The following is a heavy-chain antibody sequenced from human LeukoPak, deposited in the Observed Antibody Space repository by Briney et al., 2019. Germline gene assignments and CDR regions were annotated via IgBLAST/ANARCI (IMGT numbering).Heavy chain of an antibody. Sequence: PGGSLRLSCAASGFTFSSYAMSWVRQAPGKGLEWVSAISGSGGSTYYADSVKGRFTISRDNSKNTLYLQMNSLRAGDTAVYYCAATVRSIFGVVTQYYFDYWGQGTLVTVSS. CDR3: AATVRSIFGVVTQYYFDY. J-gene: IGHJ4*02. CDR1: GFTFSSYA. D-gene: IGHD3-3*01. V-gene: IGHV3-23*01. CDR2: ISGSGGST.